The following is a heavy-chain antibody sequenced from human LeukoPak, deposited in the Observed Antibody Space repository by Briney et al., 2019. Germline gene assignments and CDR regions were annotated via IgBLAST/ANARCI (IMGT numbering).Heavy chain of an antibody. CDR3: ARTRHHSSSWYEYDY. V-gene: IGHV4-61*02. CDR1: GGSISSGSYY. Sequence: SETLSLTCTVSGGSISSGSYYWRWIRQPAGKGLELIGRIYTSGSTNYNPSLKSRVNISVDTSKNQFSLKLSSVTAADTAVYYCARTRHHSSSWYEYDYWGQGTLVTASS. J-gene: IGHJ4*02. CDR2: IYTSGST. D-gene: IGHD6-13*01.